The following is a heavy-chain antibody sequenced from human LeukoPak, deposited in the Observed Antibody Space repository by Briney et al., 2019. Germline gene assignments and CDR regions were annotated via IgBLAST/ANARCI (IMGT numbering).Heavy chain of an antibody. CDR1: GFTFSNAW. Sequence: TGGSLRLSCAASGFTFSNAWMSWVRQAPGKGLEWVGRIKSKTDGGTTDYAAPVKGRFTISRDDSKNTLYLQMNSLKTEDTAVYYCTTVSSWPFYYMDVWGKGTTVTASS. V-gene: IGHV3-15*01. D-gene: IGHD6-13*01. CDR3: TTVSSWPFYYMDV. J-gene: IGHJ6*03. CDR2: IKSKTDGGTT.